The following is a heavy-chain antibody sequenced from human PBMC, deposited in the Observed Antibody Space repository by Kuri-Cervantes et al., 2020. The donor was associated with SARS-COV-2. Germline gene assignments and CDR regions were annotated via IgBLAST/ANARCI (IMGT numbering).Heavy chain of an antibody. J-gene: IGHJ4*02. CDR3: ARVEGISLDY. Sequence: GGSLRLSVAASGFTFSSYSMNWVRQAPGKGLEWVSYISSSSSTIYFADSVKGRFTIARDNAKNSLYLQMNSLRAEDTAVYYCARVEGISLDYWGQGTLVTVSS. V-gene: IGHV3-48*01. D-gene: IGHD3-3*01. CDR2: ISSSSSTI. CDR1: GFTFSSYS.